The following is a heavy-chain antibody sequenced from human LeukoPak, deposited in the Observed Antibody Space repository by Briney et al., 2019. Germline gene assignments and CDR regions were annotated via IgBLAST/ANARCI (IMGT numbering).Heavy chain of an antibody. CDR1: GFTFSSYA. V-gene: IGHV3-23*01. Sequence: GGSLRLSCAASGFTFSSYAMSWVRQAPGKGLEWVSAISGSGGSTYYADSVRGRFTISRDNSKNTLYLQMNSLRAEDTAVYYCAKDPFTVTTFRGSISNDYWGQGTLVTVSS. J-gene: IGHJ4*02. D-gene: IGHD4-17*01. CDR3: AKDPFTVTTFRGSISNDY. CDR2: ISGSGGST.